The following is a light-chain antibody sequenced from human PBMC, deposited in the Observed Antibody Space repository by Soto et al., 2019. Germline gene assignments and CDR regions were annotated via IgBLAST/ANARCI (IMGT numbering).Light chain of an antibody. CDR2: YDD. V-gene: IGLV1-36*01. CDR3: VAWDDSLNGYV. J-gene: IGLJ1*01. CDR1: TSNVGDNA. Sequence: QSVLTQPPSVSEAPRQRVTISCSGSTSNVGDNAVNWYQHLPGKAPKLLIYYDDLLPSGVSDRFSGSKSGTSASLAISGLQSEDEADYFCVAWDDSLNGYVFGTGTKLTVL.